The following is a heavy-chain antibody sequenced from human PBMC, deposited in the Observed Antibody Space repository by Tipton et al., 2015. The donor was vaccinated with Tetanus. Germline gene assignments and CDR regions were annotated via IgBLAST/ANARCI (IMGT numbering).Heavy chain of an antibody. CDR3: ARDRRAVARPFDY. J-gene: IGHJ4*02. V-gene: IGHV3-30-3*01. Sequence: SLRLSCAASGFTFSSYAMHWVRQAPGKGLEWVAVISYDGSNKYYADSVKGRFTISRDNSKNTLYLQMNSLRAEDTAVYYCARDRRAVARPFDYWGQGTLVTVSS. CDR2: ISYDGSNK. CDR1: GFTFSSYA. D-gene: IGHD6-19*01.